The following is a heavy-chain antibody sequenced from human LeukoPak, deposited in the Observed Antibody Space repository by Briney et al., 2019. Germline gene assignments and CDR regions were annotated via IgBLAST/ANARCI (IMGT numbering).Heavy chain of an antibody. J-gene: IGHJ4*02. CDR1: GGSVSGYY. D-gene: IGHD5-18*01. V-gene: IGHV4-34*01. Sequence: PSETLSLTCAVYGGSVSGYYWTWIRQPPGKGLEWIGEINHSGSTNYNPSLKSRVTISVDTSKNQFSLKLSSVTAADTAVYYCVRSRWIQLWLDYWGQGTLVTVSS. CDR2: INHSGST. CDR3: VRSRWIQLWLDY.